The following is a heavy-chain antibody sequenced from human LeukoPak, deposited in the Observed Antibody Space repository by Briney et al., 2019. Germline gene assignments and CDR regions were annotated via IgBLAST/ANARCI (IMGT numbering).Heavy chain of an antibody. CDR3: ATSVVPRPHDYFFAF. J-gene: IGHJ6*02. CDR2: IYPGDGET. Sequence: GESPKISCKASGYSFTNYWIGWVRQRPGKGLEWIGNIYPGDGETRYSPSFPGQVSISADKSLSTAYLQWTSLKASDSAIYFCATSVVPRPHDYFFAFWGQGTTVTVSS. V-gene: IGHV5-51*01. CDR1: GYSFTNYW. D-gene: IGHD2/OR15-2a*01.